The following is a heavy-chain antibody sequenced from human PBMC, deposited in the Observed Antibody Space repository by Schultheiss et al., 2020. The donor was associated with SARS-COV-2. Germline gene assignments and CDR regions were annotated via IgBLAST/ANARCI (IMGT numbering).Heavy chain of an antibody. CDR3: AKVEWELLQDY. Sequence: GGSLRLSCAASGFTFSSYGMHWVRQAPGKGLEWVANIKQDGSEKYYVDSVKGRFTISRDNAKNSLYLQMNSLRAEDTAVYYCAKVEWELLQDYWGQGTLVTVSS. V-gene: IGHV3-7*03. J-gene: IGHJ4*02. CDR2: IKQDGSEK. D-gene: IGHD1-26*01. CDR1: GFTFSSYG.